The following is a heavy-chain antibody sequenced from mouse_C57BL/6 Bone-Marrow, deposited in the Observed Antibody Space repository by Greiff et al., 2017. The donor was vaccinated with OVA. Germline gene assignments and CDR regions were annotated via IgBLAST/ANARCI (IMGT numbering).Heavy chain of an antibody. J-gene: IGHJ2*01. CDR1: GFNIKDDY. V-gene: IGHV14-4*01. CDR2: IDPENGDT. CDR3: TTNRY. Sequence: EVQRVESGAELVRPGASVKLSCTASGFNIKDDYMHWVKERPEQGLEWIGWIDPENGDTEYASKFQGKATITADTSSKTVYLHLSSLTSEDTAVYYCTTNRYWGQGTTLTVSS.